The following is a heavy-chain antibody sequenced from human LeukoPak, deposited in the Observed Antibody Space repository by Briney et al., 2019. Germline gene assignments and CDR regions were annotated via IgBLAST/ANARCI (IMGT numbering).Heavy chain of an antibody. CDR2: ISGSGGST. D-gene: IGHD1-26*01. CDR1: GFTFSSYA. CDR3: AKTEPKYSGSIGNAFDI. J-gene: IGHJ3*02. V-gene: IGHV3-23*01. Sequence: PGGTLRLSCAASGFTFSSYAMTWVREAPGKGLERVSAISGSGGSTYYADSVKGRFTIPRDNSKNTLYLQMNSLRAEDTAVYYCAKTEPKYSGSIGNAFDIWGQGTMVTVSS.